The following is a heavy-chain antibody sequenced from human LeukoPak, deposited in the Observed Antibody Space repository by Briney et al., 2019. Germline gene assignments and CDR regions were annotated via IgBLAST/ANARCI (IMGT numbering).Heavy chain of an antibody. CDR3: ARAPITTRPSDY. Sequence: ASVKVSCEASGYTLTTYFIHWVRQAPGQGLEWMGTINPSGGSTTYAPKFQGRVTMTSDTSTSTVNMELSSLRSEDTAVYYCARAPITTRPSDYWGQGTLVTVSS. D-gene: IGHD6-6*01. J-gene: IGHJ4*02. V-gene: IGHV1-46*01. CDR1: GYTLTTYF. CDR2: INPSGGST.